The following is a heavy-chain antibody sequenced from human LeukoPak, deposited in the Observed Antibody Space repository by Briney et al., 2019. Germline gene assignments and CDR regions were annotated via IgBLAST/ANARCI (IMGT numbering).Heavy chain of an antibody. Sequence: PSETLSLTCSVSGGSISSHYWSWIQQPPGKGLEWIGYIFYSGSTDYNPSLKSRVTISVDTSKNQFSLKLSSVTAADTAVYYCARGGSWYGYWGQGTLVTVSS. CDR3: ARGGSWYGY. CDR2: IFYSGST. D-gene: IGHD6-13*01. V-gene: IGHV4-59*11. J-gene: IGHJ4*02. CDR1: GGSISSHY.